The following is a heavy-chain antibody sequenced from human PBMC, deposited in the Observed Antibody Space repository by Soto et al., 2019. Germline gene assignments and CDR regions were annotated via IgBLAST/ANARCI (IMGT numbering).Heavy chain of an antibody. CDR1: GYTFTSNV. J-gene: IGHJ4*02. CDR3: AREVPYGYSRFDY. Sequence: ASVKVSCKTSGYTFTSNVIHWVLQAPGQRLEWIGWVNAGNDNTKWSREFQGRLTLTKDTSATTAYMELSSLTPEDTAIYFCAREVPYGYSRFDYWGQGTLVTVSS. D-gene: IGHD5-18*01. V-gene: IGHV1-3*01. CDR2: VNAGNDNT.